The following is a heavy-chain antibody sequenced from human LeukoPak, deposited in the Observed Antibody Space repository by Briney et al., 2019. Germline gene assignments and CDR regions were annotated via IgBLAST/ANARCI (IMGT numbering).Heavy chain of an antibody. CDR1: GYSFTGYY. J-gene: IGHJ4*02. V-gene: IGHV1-2*02. D-gene: IGHD6-19*01. CDR3: ARDLGRDGSGWYPYHDY. CDR2: IIPNSGVT. Sequence: ASVTVSCKASGYSFTGYYMHWVRQAPGQGLEWMGWIIPNSGVTNYAQKFQGRVTLTRDTSISTAYMELSRLTSDDTAVYYCARDLGRDGSGWYPYHDYWGQGTRVTVSS.